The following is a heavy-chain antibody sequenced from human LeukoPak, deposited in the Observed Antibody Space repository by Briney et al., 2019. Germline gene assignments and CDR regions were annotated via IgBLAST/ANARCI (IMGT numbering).Heavy chain of an antibody. Sequence: GGSLRLSCVASGFTFSSYWMSWVRQAPGKGLEWVANIKQDESEKFYVDSVKGRFTISRDNAKNSLYLQMNSLRAEDTAVYYCARDCSGGNCYSGYYGMDVWGQGTTVTVSS. J-gene: IGHJ6*02. D-gene: IGHD2-15*01. CDR2: IKQDESEK. CDR1: GFTFSSYW. V-gene: IGHV3-7*01. CDR3: ARDCSGGNCYSGYYGMDV.